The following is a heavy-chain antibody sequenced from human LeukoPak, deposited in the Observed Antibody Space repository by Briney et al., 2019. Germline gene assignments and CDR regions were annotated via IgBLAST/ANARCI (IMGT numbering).Heavy chain of an antibody. J-gene: IGHJ4*02. CDR1: GFTFSRYW. D-gene: IGHD3-10*01. CDR3: TPG. CDR2: INPDGTRT. Sequence: GGSLRLSCAASGFTFSRYWMHWVRQAPGKGLVWVSRINPDGTRTAFADSVKGRFTISRDNAKNTLYLQMSSLRADDTAVYYCTPGGGQGTLVSVSS. V-gene: IGHV3-74*01.